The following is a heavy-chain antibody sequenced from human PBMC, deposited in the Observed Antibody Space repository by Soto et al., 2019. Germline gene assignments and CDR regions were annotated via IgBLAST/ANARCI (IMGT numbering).Heavy chain of an antibody. V-gene: IGHV3-74*01. D-gene: IGHD1-7*01. J-gene: IGHJ3*02. Sequence: PVGSLRLSCASSVFAFGSSWMHCVRQSPGKCLVWVSRLKPDGSGTSYADSVQGRFTISRDNAKNTLYLQLSSLTVEDTAVYYCVRDPHGDNNGTNDAFDIGGRGKRVTV. CDR3: VRDPHGDNNGTNDAFDI. CDR2: LKPDGSGT. CDR1: VFAFGSSW.